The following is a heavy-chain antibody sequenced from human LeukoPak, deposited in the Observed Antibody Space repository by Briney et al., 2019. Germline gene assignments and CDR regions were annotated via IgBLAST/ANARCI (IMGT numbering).Heavy chain of an antibody. D-gene: IGHD3-10*01. CDR1: GFIFSNYW. CDR3: ARDNYYGSGSYYLSYYYYMDV. J-gene: IGHJ6*03. Sequence: GGSLRLSCATSGFIFSNYWMSWVRQAPGKGLEWVANIKQDGSEKYYVDSVKGRFTISRDNAKNSLYLQMNSLRAEDTAVYYCARDNYYGSGSYYLSYYYYMDVWGKGTTVTVSS. CDR2: IKQDGSEK. V-gene: IGHV3-7*01.